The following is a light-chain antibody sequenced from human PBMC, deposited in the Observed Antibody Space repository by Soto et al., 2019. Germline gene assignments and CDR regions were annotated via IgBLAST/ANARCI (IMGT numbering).Light chain of an antibody. Sequence: DIQMTQSPSSLSASAGDRVTFTCRASQNISNSLNWYQQKAGKAPNLLIYAASSLQSGVPSRFSGSGSGTDFTLTVSSLQPEDSATYYCQQSHSTPSFGGGTKVQIK. V-gene: IGKV1-39*01. CDR1: QNISNS. CDR3: QQSHSTPS. CDR2: AAS. J-gene: IGKJ4*01.